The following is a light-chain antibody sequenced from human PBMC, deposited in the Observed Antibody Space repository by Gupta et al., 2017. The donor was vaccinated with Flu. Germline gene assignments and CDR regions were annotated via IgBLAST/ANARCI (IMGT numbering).Light chain of an antibody. Sequence: PSAACAAVEGRVILACGASQDSTYWLAWYQKKPGKVPRLLVYAASTSQTGVPHRFSGRGSGTDFTLTISSLQAEDLATYYCHRADSAPLAFGQGTRL. V-gene: IGKV1-12*01. CDR1: QDSTYW. CDR3: HRADSAPLA. CDR2: AAS. J-gene: IGKJ5*01.